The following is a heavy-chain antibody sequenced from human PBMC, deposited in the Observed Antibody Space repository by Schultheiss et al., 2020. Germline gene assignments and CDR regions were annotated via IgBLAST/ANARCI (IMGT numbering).Heavy chain of an antibody. CDR3: ARGIVVVPAAMYAFDI. J-gene: IGHJ3*02. CDR1: GGSISSYY. CDR2: IYYSGST. V-gene: IGHV4-59*12. Sequence: SQTLSLTCTVSGGSISSYYWTWIRQPPGKGLEWIGYIYYSGSTNYNPSLKSRVTISVDTSKNQFSLKLSSVTAADTAVYYCARGIVVVPAAMYAFDIWGQGTRVTV. D-gene: IGHD2-2*01.